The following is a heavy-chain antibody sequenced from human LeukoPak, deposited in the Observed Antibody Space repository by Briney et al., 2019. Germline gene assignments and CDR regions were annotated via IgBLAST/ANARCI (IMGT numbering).Heavy chain of an antibody. V-gene: IGHV6-1*01. CDR3: ARDVANMYSSSWYDY. CDR2: TYHRSKWYN. J-gene: IGHJ4*02. Sequence: SQTLSLTCAISGDSVSSNTAAWNWIRQSPSRGLEWLGRTYHRSKWYNDCAVSVKSRITINPDTSKNQFSLQLNSVTPEDTAVYYCARDVANMYSSSWYDYWGQGTLVTVSS. D-gene: IGHD6-13*01. CDR1: GDSVSSNTAA.